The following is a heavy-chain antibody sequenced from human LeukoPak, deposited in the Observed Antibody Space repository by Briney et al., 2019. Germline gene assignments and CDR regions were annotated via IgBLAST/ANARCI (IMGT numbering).Heavy chain of an antibody. CDR1: GGSISSSSYY. V-gene: IGHV4-39*07. Sequence: ASETLSLTCTVSGGSISSSSYYWAWIRQPPGKGLEWIGSIHYSGSTYYNPSLQSRVTISIDTSKNQFSLKLRFVTAADTAVYYCAREVRGRTYYYMDVWGKGTTVTISS. CDR2: IHYSGST. J-gene: IGHJ6*03. CDR3: AREVRGRTYYYMDV. D-gene: IGHD3-10*01.